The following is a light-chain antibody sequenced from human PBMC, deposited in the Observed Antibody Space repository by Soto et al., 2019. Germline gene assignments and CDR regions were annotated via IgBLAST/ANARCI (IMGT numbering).Light chain of an antibody. J-gene: IGKJ1*01. V-gene: IGKV3-15*01. Sequence: EIVMTQSPATLSVSPGERATLSCRASQSVSSNLAWYQQKPGQAPRLLIYGASNRATGIPARFSGSGSGTEFTLTISSLQSADFAVEYCQQYNNWPRTFGQGTKVEIK. CDR3: QQYNNWPRT. CDR2: GAS. CDR1: QSVSSN.